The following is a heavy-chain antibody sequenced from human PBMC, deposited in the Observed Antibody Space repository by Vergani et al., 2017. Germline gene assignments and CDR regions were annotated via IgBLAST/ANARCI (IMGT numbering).Heavy chain of an antibody. CDR1: GYTFTSYY. V-gene: IGHV1-46*01. CDR2: INPSGGST. J-gene: IGHJ6*02. Sequence: QVQLVQSGAEVKKPGASVKVSCKASGYTFTSYYMHWVRQAPGQGLEWMGIINPSGGSTSYAQKFQGRVTMTRDTSTSTVYMELSSLRSEDTAVYYCARGGWTMIVGSPSGMDVWGQGTTVTVSS. CDR3: ARGGWTMIVGSPSGMDV. D-gene: IGHD3-22*01.